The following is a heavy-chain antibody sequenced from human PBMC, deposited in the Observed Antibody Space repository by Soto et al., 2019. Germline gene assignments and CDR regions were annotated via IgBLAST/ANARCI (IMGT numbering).Heavy chain of an antibody. CDR1: GGSFSGHF. J-gene: IGHJ4*02. Sequence: TSETLSLTCVVHGGSFSGHFWSWIRQPPGKGLEWIGEISHSGSTNYNPSLKSRVTISVDTSKNQFSLKLTSVTAADTAVYYCAGWAVGIMIFGVPKDYWGQGTLVTVSS. V-gene: IGHV4-34*01. CDR2: ISHSGST. CDR3: AGWAVGIMIFGVPKDY. D-gene: IGHD3-3*01.